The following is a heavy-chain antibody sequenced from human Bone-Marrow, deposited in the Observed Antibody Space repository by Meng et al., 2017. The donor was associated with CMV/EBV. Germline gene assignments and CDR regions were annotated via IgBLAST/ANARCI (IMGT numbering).Heavy chain of an antibody. Sequence: SETLSLTCTVSGGSISSSSYYWGWVRQPPGKGLEWIGSIYYSGSTYYNPSLKSRVTISVDTSKNQFSLKLSSVTAADTAVYYCAIRVVPAAADAFAIWGQGPRVTCSS. CDR3: AIRVVPAAADAFAI. J-gene: IGHJ3*02. V-gene: IGHV4-39*07. CDR2: IYYSGST. D-gene: IGHD2-2*01. CDR1: GGSISSSSYY.